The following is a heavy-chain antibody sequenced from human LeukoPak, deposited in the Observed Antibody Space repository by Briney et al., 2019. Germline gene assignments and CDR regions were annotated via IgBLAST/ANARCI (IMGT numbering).Heavy chain of an antibody. J-gene: IGHJ6*02. V-gene: IGHV3-23*01. CDR3: AKTIRPNYYDSSGYFYYYGMDV. CDR1: GFTFSSHA. Sequence: GGSLRLSCEVSGFTFSSHAMGWVRQAPGGGLEWVSVISGGGGSTYYADSLKGRFTISRDNSKNTLYLQMNSLTAADTAVYYCAKTIRPNYYDSSGYFYYYGMDVWGQGTTVTVSS. CDR2: ISGGGGST. D-gene: IGHD3-22*01.